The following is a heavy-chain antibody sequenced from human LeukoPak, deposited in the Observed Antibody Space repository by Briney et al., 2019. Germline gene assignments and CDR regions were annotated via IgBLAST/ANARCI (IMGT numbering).Heavy chain of an antibody. CDR1: GFTFSSYA. V-gene: IGHV3-74*01. CDR2: INDDGSSS. CDR3: ARVNIGDGV. D-gene: IGHD2/OR15-2a*01. J-gene: IGHJ6*04. Sequence: GGSLRLSCAASGFTFSSYAMSWVRQAPGKGLVWVSRINDDGSSSSYADSVKGRFTISRDNAKNTLYLQMNSLRAEDTAVYYCARVNIGDGVWGKGTTVTVSS.